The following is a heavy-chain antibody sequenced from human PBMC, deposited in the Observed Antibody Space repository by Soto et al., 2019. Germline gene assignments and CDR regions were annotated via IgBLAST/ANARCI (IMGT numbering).Heavy chain of an antibody. Sequence: QVQLVQSGAEVKKPGASVKVSCKASGYTFTGYYMHWVRQAPGQGLEWMGWINPNSGGTNYAQKFQGWVTMTRETSISTAYMELSRLRSDDTAVYYCAREGRVRPYYYYYMDVWGKGTTVTVSS. V-gene: IGHV1-2*04. CDR2: INPNSGGT. CDR3: AREGRVRPYYYYYMDV. J-gene: IGHJ6*03. CDR1: GYTFTGYY. D-gene: IGHD6-13*01.